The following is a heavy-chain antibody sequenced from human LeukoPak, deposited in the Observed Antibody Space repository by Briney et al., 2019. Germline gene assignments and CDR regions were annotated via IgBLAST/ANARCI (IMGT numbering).Heavy chain of an antibody. CDR2: IIPILGIA. CDR1: GGTFSSNA. J-gene: IGHJ4*02. V-gene: IGHV1-69*04. D-gene: IGHD2-2*01. CDR3: ARAPPAAPIDY. Sequence: ASVKVSCKASGGTFSSNAISWVRQAPGQGLEWMGRIIPILGIANYAQKFQGRVTITADKSTSTAYMELSSLRSEDTAVYYCARAPPAAPIDYWGQGTLVTVSS.